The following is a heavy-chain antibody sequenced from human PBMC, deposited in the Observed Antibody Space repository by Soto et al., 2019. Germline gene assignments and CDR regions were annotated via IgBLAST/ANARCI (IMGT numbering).Heavy chain of an antibody. V-gene: IGHV3-23*01. D-gene: IGHD2-2*01. CDR2: ISNSGGST. J-gene: IGHJ6*02. CDR1: GFTFSSYA. Sequence: GGSLGLSCAASGFTFSSYAMSWVRQAPGKGLEWVSAISNSGGSTYYADSVKGRFTISRDNSKNTLYLQMNSLRAEDTAVYYCANVGVVVVPDAFYGMDVWGQGTTVTVSS. CDR3: ANVGVVVVPDAFYGMDV.